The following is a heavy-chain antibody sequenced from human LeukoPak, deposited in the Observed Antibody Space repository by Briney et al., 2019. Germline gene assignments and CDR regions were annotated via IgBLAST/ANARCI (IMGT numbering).Heavy chain of an antibody. V-gene: IGHV4-34*01. CDR1: GGSFSGYY. J-gene: IGHJ3*02. D-gene: IGHD3-10*01. CDR2: INHSGST. CDR3: ARQTLLHDAFDI. Sequence: SETLSLTCAVYGGSFSGYYWSWIRQPPGKGLEWIGEINHSGSTNYNPSLKSRVTISVDTSKNQFSLKLSSVTAADTAVYYCARQTLLHDAFDIWGQGTMVTVSS.